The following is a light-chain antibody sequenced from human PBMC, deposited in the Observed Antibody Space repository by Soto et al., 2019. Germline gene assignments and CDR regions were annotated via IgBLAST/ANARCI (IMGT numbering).Light chain of an antibody. CDR1: QSISTY. J-gene: IGKJ2*01. CDR2: DAS. Sequence: DIQMTQSPSSLSACVGDRVTITCRASQSISTYLNWYQQKPGKAPNLLIYDASSLQSGVPSRFSGSGSGTDFTLTISSLQPEDFATYYCQQSHSTRYTFGQGTKLEIK. CDR3: QQSHSTRYT. V-gene: IGKV1-39*01.